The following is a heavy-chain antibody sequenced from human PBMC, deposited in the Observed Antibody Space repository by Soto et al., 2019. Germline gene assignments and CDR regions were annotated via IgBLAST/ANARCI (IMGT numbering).Heavy chain of an antibody. CDR1: GGSMSSSSYY. Sequence: SETLSLTCTVSGGSMSSSSYYWGWIRQPPGKGLEWIGSIYYSGSTYYNPSLKSRVTISVDTSKNQFSLKLSSVTAADTAVYYCAKGGSGSYSNAFDIWGQGTMVTVSS. CDR2: IYYSGST. D-gene: IGHD3-10*01. CDR3: AKGGSGSYSNAFDI. J-gene: IGHJ3*02. V-gene: IGHV4-39*01.